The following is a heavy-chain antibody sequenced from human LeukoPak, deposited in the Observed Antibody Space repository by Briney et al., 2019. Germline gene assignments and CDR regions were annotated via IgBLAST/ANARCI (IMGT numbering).Heavy chain of an antibody. CDR3: ARLLVVGVSYGMDV. D-gene: IGHD2-15*01. CDR1: GGSISSGNW. Sequence: SGTLSLTCAVSGGSISSGNWWSWVRQAPGKGLEWIGEIYHSGSTNYNPSLKSRVTISVDKSKNQFSLSLSSVTAADTAVYYCARLLVVGVSYGMDVWGQGTTVTVSS. CDR2: IYHSGST. J-gene: IGHJ6*02. V-gene: IGHV4-4*02.